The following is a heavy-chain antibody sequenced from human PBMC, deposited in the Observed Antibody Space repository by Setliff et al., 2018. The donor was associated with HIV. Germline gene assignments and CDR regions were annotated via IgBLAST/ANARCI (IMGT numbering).Heavy chain of an antibody. Sequence: SETLSLTCAVSGYSISSGYYWGWIRQPPGKGLEWIGNIYHHGTTYYYPSLKGRVTISLDTSNNQFSLNLNSVTAAETAVYYCARGGPTVAFGLDVWGQGTTVTVSS. D-gene: IGHD4-17*01. CDR2: IYHHGTT. CDR3: ARGGPTVAFGLDV. CDR1: GYSISSGYY. V-gene: IGHV4-38-2*01. J-gene: IGHJ6*02.